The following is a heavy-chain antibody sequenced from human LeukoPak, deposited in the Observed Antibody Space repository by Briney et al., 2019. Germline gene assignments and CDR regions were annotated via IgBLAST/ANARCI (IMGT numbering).Heavy chain of an antibody. V-gene: IGHV3-23*01. CDR2: IGGSGGST. CDR1: GFTFSSYA. CDR3: AKDHRRATYYDFWSGYSFDY. J-gene: IGHJ4*02. Sequence: GGSLRLSCAASGFTFSSYAMSWVRQAPGKGLEWVSAIGGSGGSTYYADSVKGRFTISRDNSKNTLYLQMNSLRAEDTAVYYCAKDHRRATYYDFWSGYSFDYWGQGTLVTVSS. D-gene: IGHD3-3*01.